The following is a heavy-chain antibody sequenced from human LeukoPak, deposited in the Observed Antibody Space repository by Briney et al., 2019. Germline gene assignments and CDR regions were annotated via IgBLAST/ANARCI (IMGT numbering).Heavy chain of an antibody. CDR1: GFTFSSYS. V-gene: IGHV3-48*02. CDR3: ARIVYDSSGYIDY. D-gene: IGHD3-22*01. CDR2: ISSSSGTI. J-gene: IGHJ4*02. Sequence: LPGGSLRLSCVASGFTFSSYSMNWVPQAPGKGLEWVSYISSSSGTIYYADSVKGRFTISRDNAKKSLYLQMNSLRDEDTAVYYCARIVYDSSGYIDYWGQGTLVTVSS.